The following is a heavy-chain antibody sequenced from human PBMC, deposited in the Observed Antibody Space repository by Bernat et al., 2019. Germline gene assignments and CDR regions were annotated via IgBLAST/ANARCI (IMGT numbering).Heavy chain of an antibody. CDR3: ARAYSSSWCTFDY. CDR2: ISYDGSNK. J-gene: IGHJ4*02. V-gene: IGHV3-30-3*01. Sequence: QVQLVESGGGVVQPGRSLRLSCAASGFTFSSYAMHWVRQAPGKGLEWVAVISYDGSNKYYADSVKGRFTITRDNSKNTLYLQMNSLRAEDTAVYYCARAYSSSWCTFDYWGQGTLVTVSS. CDR1: GFTFSSYA. D-gene: IGHD6-13*01.